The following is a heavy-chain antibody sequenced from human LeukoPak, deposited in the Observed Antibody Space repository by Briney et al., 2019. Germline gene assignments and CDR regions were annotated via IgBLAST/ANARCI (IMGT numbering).Heavy chain of an antibody. V-gene: IGHV3-23*01. D-gene: IGHD3-10*01. CDR2: ISGSGGST. J-gene: IGHJ3*02. Sequence: GGSLRLSCAASGFTFSSYGMHWVRQAPGKGLEWVSAISGSGGSTYYADSVKGRFTISRDNSKNTLYLQMNSLRAEDTAVYYCAKVARRGVTFDAFDIWGQGTMVTVSS. CDR1: GFTFSSYG. CDR3: AKVARRGVTFDAFDI.